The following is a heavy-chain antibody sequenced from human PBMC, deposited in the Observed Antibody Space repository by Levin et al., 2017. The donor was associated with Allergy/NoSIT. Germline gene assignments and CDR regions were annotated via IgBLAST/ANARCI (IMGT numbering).Heavy chain of an antibody. CDR1: GFTFSSYA. D-gene: IGHD3-3*01. Sequence: PGESLKISCAASGFTFSSYAMSWVRQAPGKGLEWVSAISGSGGSTYYADSVKGRFTISRDNSKNTLYLQMNSLRAEDTAVYYCAKDGPGFWSALPPNWFDPWGQGTLVTVSS. CDR3: AKDGPGFWSALPPNWFDP. J-gene: IGHJ5*02. CDR2: ISGSGGST. V-gene: IGHV3-23*01.